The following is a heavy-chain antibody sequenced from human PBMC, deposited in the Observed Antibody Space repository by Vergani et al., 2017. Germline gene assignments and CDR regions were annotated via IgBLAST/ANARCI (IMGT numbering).Heavy chain of an antibody. Sequence: EVQLVESGGGLVQPGRSLRLSCTASGFTFVVYAMSWFRQAPGKGLEWVGFIRSKAYGGTTEYAASVKGRFTISRDDSKNTLYLQMNSLRAEDTAVYYCAKGGLYNWCDPWGQGTLVTVSS. D-gene: IGHD2-15*01. CDR1: GFTFVVYA. J-gene: IGHJ5*02. CDR3: AKGGLYNWCDP. V-gene: IGHV3-49*03. CDR2: IRSKAYGGTT.